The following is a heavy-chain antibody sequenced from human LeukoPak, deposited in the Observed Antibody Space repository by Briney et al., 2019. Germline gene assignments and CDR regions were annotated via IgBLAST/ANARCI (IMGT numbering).Heavy chain of an antibody. D-gene: IGHD5-18*01. CDR2: ISYDGSNK. CDR3: ANVTPWYYYGMDV. Sequence: PGGSLRLSWAASGFTFSSYGMHWVRQAPGKGLEWVAVISYDGSNKYYADSVKGRFTISRDNSKNTLYLQMNSLRAEDTAVYYCANVTPWYYYGMDVWGQGTTVTVSS. CDR1: GFTFSSYG. V-gene: IGHV3-30*18. J-gene: IGHJ6*02.